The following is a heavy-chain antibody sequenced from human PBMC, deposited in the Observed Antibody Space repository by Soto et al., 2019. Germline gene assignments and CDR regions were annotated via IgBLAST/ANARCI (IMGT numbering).Heavy chain of an antibody. CDR3: ARETPAAIPGPQNRFDP. D-gene: IGHD2-2*02. J-gene: IGHJ5*02. Sequence: PGESLKISCAASGFTFSSYCMNWVRQAPGKGLEWVSSISSSSGYIYYAESVKGRFTISRDNARNSLYLQLNSLRVEDTAVYYCARETPAAIPGPQNRFDPWGQGTLVTVSS. V-gene: IGHV3-21*01. CDR1: GFTFSSYC. CDR2: ISSSSGYI.